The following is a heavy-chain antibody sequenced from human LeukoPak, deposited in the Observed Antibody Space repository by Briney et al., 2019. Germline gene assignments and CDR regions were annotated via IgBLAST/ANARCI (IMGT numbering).Heavy chain of an antibody. CDR1: GYSISSGYY. Sequence: SETLSLTCTVSGYSISSGYYWGWIRQPPGKGLEWIGNIYHSGSTYYNPSLNSRVTISVDTSKNQCSLKLSSVTAADTAVYYCARSPLLYYDSRGAFDIWGQGTMVTVSS. D-gene: IGHD3-22*01. CDR2: IYHSGST. CDR3: ARSPLLYYDSRGAFDI. J-gene: IGHJ3*02. V-gene: IGHV4-38-2*02.